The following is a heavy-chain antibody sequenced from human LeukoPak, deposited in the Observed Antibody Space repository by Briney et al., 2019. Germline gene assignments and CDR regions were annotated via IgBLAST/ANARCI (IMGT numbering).Heavy chain of an antibody. J-gene: IGHJ3*01. CDR2: IKQDGSEK. CDR3: ARDHYYDSSPAEG. CDR1: GFTFSSYW. Sequence: GGSLRLSCAASGFTFSSYWMSWVRQAPGKGLEWVANIKQDGSEKYYVDSVKGRFTVSRDNAKKSLYLQMNSLRAEDTAVYYCARDHYYDSSPAEGWGQGTMVTVSS. V-gene: IGHV3-7*01. D-gene: IGHD3-22*01.